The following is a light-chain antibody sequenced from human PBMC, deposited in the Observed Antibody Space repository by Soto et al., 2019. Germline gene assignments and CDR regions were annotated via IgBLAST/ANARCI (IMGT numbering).Light chain of an antibody. CDR2: DVS. CDR1: SSDVGGYNY. CDR3: CSEAGSPRDV. V-gene: IGLV2-11*01. J-gene: IGLJ1*01. Sequence: QSALTQPRSVSGSPGQSVTISCTGTSSDVGGYNYVSWYQQHPGKAPKVMIYDVSERPSGVPDRFSGSKSGNTASLTISGRQAEDEADYYCCSEAGSPRDVLGTGTKLTVL.